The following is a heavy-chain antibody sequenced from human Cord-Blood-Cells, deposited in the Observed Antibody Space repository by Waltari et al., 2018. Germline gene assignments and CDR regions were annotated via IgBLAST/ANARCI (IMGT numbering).Heavy chain of an antibody. CDR3: ARATTVINHFDY. Sequence: QVQLVQSGAAVKKPGSSVKVSCKASGGTFSSYAISWVRQAPGQGLDWMGGILPMFVTANYAKKFQCRVTITADESTSTAYTELSSLRSEDTAVYYCARATTVINHFDYWGQGTLVTVSS. J-gene: IGHJ4*02. D-gene: IGHD4-17*01. CDR1: GGTFSSYA. CDR2: ILPMFVTA. V-gene: IGHV1-69*01.